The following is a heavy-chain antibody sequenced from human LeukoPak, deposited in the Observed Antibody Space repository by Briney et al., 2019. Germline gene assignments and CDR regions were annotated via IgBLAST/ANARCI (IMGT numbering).Heavy chain of an antibody. CDR1: GYTFTGYD. J-gene: IGHJ6*03. CDR3: ARADSYGYSFYYYYYYMDV. CDR2: INPNSGGT. D-gene: IGHD5-18*01. V-gene: IGHV1-2*02. Sequence: ASVKVSCKASGYTFTGYDMHWVRQAPGQGLEWMGWINPNSGGTNYAQKFQGRVTMTRDTSISTAYMELSRLRSDDTAVYYCARADSYGYSFYYYYYYMDVWGKGTTVTVSS.